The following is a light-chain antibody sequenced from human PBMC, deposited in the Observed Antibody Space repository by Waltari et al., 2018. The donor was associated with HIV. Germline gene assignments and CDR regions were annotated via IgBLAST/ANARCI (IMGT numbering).Light chain of an antibody. CDR1: QSVSNN. CDR3: QQYNNWPPLT. CDR2: GAS. V-gene: IGKV3-15*01. J-gene: IGKJ1*01. Sequence: EVVMTQSPASLSVSPGERVTLSCRASQSVSNNVAWYQQRPGQAPRLLIFGASTRPTGIPARFSGSGSGTEFSLAITGLQSEDFAVYYCQQYNNWPPLTFGQGTKVEIK.